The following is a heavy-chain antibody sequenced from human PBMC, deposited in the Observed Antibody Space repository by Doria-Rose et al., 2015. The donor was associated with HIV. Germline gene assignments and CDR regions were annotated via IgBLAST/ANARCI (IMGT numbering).Heavy chain of an antibody. J-gene: IGHJ4*02. D-gene: IGHD6-13*01. Sequence: QESGPVLVKPTETLTLTCTVSGVSLSSPGMGVSWIRQPPGKALEWLATIFTDDERSYKTSLKSRLTISRGTSNSQVVLTMTDMDPVDTATYYCARIKSSRWYHKYYFDFWGQGTLVIVSA. V-gene: IGHV2-26*01. CDR2: IFTDDER. CDR1: GVSLSSPGMG. CDR3: ARIKSSRWYHKYYFDF.